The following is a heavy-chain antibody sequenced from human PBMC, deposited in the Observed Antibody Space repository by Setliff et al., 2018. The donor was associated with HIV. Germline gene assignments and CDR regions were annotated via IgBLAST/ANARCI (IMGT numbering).Heavy chain of an antibody. CDR1: GGTFSSYA. V-gene: IGHV1-69*05. D-gene: IGHD6-19*01. Sequence: EASVKVSCKTSGGTFSSYAVSWVRQAPGQGLEWMGGIIPAFGTANYAQKFQGRVTITTDESTSTAYMELSGLRSEDTAAYFCARDGLLVAGIRFDYWGQGTLVTVSS. CDR2: IIPAFGTA. CDR3: ARDGLLVAGIRFDY. J-gene: IGHJ4*01.